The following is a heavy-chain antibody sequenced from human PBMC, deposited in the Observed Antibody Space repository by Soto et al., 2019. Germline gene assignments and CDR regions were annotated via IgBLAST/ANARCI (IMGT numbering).Heavy chain of an antibody. D-gene: IGHD3-10*01. CDR2: INTDNGDT. J-gene: IGHJ1*01. CDR1: GYTFTSFP. V-gene: IGHV1-3*04. CDR3: TRAPRGEH. Sequence: AVKVCCKASGYTFTSFPIHGGRQAPGQRLEWMGWINTDNGDTKYSQKFQGRLTVTRDTSASTAYTEVMSLRSEDTAVYDCTRAPRGEHWG.